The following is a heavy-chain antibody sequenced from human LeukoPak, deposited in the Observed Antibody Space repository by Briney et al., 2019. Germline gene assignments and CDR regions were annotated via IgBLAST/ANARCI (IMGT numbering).Heavy chain of an antibody. D-gene: IGHD1-26*01. V-gene: IGHV3-23*01. CDR2: ITGSGGST. CDR3: AKGRSYFIAFDI. CDR1: GFTFSSYA. J-gene: IGHJ3*02. Sequence: GGSLRLSCAASGFTFSSYAMSWVRQAPRKGLEWVSTITGSGGSTYYADSVKGRFTISRDNSKNTLYLQMNSLRAEDTAVYYCAKGRSYFIAFDIWGQGTMVTVSS.